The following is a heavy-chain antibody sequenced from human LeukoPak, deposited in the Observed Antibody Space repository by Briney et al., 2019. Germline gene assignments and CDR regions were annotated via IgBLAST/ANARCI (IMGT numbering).Heavy chain of an antibody. D-gene: IGHD2-2*01. V-gene: IGHV4-39*01. CDR2: IYYSGST. J-gene: IGHJ6*02. CDR3: ARGSLLSRYYYYYYGMDV. CDR1: SGSITNNW. Sequence: SETLSLTCAVTSGSITNNWWTWVRQPPGKGLEWIGSIYYSGSTYYNPSLKSRVTISVDTSKNQFSLKLSSVTAADTAVYYCARGSLLSRYYYYYYGMDVWGQGTTVTVSS.